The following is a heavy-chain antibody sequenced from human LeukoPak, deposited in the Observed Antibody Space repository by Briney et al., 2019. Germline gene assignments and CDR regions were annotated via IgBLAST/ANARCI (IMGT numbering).Heavy chain of an antibody. J-gene: IGHJ4*02. CDR3: ARERYYGSGSVYNRIDY. CDR2: IYYSGST. D-gene: IGHD3-10*01. Sequence: SETLSLTCTVSGGSISSYYWSWIRQPPGKGLEWIGYIYYSGSTNYNPSLKSRISISVDTSKNQFSLKLSSVTAADTAVYYCARERYYGSGSVYNRIDYWGQGTLVTVSS. V-gene: IGHV4-59*01. CDR1: GGSISSYY.